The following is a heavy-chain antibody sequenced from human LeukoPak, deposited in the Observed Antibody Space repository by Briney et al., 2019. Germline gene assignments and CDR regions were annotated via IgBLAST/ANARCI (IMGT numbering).Heavy chain of an antibody. CDR1: GGSISNYY. D-gene: IGHD6-19*01. V-gene: IGHV4-59*08. J-gene: IGHJ5*02. CDR2: IYYTGST. CDR3: ARLSTTGGWYSWLDP. Sequence: KPSETLSLTCAVSGGSISNYYWSWIRQPPGKGLECIGYIYYTGSTTYNPSLKSRVTISVDSSKNQFSLRLSSVTAADTAVYYCARLSTTGGWYSWLDPWGQGTLVTVSS.